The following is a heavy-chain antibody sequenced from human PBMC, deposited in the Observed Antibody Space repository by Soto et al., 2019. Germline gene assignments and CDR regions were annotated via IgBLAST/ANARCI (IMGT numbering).Heavy chain of an antibody. J-gene: IGHJ4*02. CDR1: GYTFTQYY. D-gene: IGHD2-2*01. CDR3: ARDSVVVPAAHYYFDY. Sequence: ASVKVSCKASGYTFTQYYMHWVRQAPGQGLEWMGIINPSGGSTLYAQKFQGRVTMTRDTSTSTVYMELSSLGSEDTALYYCARDSVVVPAAHYYFDYWGQGTLVTVS. CDR2: INPSGGST. V-gene: IGHV1-46*01.